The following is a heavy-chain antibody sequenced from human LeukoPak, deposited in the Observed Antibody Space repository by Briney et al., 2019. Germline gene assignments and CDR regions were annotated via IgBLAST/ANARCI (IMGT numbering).Heavy chain of an antibody. CDR3: ARGGLIGSIAADEGADP. CDR2: MNPNSGNT. Sequence: ASVKASCKASGYTFTSYDINWVRQATGQGLEWMGWMNPNSGNTGYAQKFRGRVTITRNTSISTAYMELSSLRSEDTAVYYCARGGLIGSIAADEGADPWGQGTLVTVSS. D-gene: IGHD6-13*01. V-gene: IGHV1-8*03. CDR1: GYTFTSYD. J-gene: IGHJ5*02.